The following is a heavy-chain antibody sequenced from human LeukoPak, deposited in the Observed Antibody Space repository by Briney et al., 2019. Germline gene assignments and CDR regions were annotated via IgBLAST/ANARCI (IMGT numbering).Heavy chain of an antibody. J-gene: IGHJ4*02. Sequence: PSETLSLTCAVYGGSFSGYYWSWIRQPPGKGLEWIWEINHSGSTNYNPSLKSRVTISVDTSKNQFSLKLSSVTAADTAVYYCARSSYFPPRTPNYWGQGTLVTVSS. CDR3: ARSSYFPPRTPNY. D-gene: IGHD2-21*01. CDR2: INHSGST. V-gene: IGHV4-34*01. CDR1: GGSFSGYY.